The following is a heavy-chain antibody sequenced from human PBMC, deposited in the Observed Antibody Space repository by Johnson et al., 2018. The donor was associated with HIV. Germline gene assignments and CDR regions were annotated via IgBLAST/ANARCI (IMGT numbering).Heavy chain of an antibody. CDR3: AREAQTHAFDI. CDR2: IGTAGDT. D-gene: IGHD4-23*01. V-gene: IGHV3-13*01. CDR1: GFTFSSYD. Sequence: VQLVESGGGLVQPGGSLRLSCAASGFTFSSYDMHWFRQATGKGLEWVSAIGTAGDTYYPGSVKGRFTISRENAKNSLYLQMNSLRAGDPAVYYCAREAQTHAFDIWGQGTMVTVSS. J-gene: IGHJ3*02.